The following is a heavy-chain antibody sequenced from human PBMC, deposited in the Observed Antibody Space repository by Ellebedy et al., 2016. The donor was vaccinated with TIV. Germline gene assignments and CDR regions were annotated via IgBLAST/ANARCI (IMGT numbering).Heavy chain of an antibody. D-gene: IGHD2-15*01. CDR2: IYYGGNT. CDR1: GGSISSSSYY. J-gene: IGHJ5*02. V-gene: IGHV4-39*01. Sequence: SETLSLTXIVSGGSISSSSYYWGWIRQPPGKGLEWIGSIYYGGNTDYNPSLKSRVTIFVDTSKNQFSLKLSSVTAADTAVYYCARKVLFPSKRFDPWGQGTLVTVSS. CDR3: ARKVLFPSKRFDP.